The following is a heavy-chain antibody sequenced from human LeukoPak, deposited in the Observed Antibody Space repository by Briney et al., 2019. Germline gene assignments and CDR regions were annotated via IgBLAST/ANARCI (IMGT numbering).Heavy chain of an antibody. CDR1: GFTFSSYW. CDR3: ARHLAGSYYRGIGY. D-gene: IGHD3-10*01. J-gene: IGHJ4*02. Sequence: PGGSLRLSCEVFGFTFSSYWMSWVRQAPGKGLEWVANTKQDGSEAYYVDSVKGRFTIYRDNAKNSLYLQMNSLRAEDTAVYYCARHLAGSYYRGIGYWGQGTLVTVSS. CDR2: TKQDGSEA. V-gene: IGHV3-7*05.